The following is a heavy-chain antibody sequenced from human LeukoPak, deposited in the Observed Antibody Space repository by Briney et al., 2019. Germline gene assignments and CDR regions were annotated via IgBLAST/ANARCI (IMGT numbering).Heavy chain of an antibody. D-gene: IGHD4-17*01. V-gene: IGHV3-9*01. CDR2: ISWNSGSI. CDR3: AKALRHGAGFDY. CDR1: GFTFDDYA. J-gene: IGHJ4*02. Sequence: GGSLRLSCAASGFTFDDYAMHWVRQPPGKGLEGVSGISWNSGSIGYADSVKGRFNISRDNAKNSLYLQMNSLRAEDTALYYCAKALRHGAGFDYWGQGTLVTVSS.